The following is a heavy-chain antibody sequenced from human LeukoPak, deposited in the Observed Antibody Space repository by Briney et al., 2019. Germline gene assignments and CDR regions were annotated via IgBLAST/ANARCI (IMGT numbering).Heavy chain of an antibody. Sequence: ASVKLSCKGSGYTFTCYYIHWVRQAPGQGLGLMGGINPYSGGTNYAQKFQGRVTMTRDTSISTAYMELSRVRSDDTAVYYCARGGGRHCSGGSCYSPVRIYFQHWGQGTQVTVSS. V-gene: IGHV1-2*02. CDR2: INPYSGGT. CDR3: ARGGGRHCSGGSCYSPVRIYFQH. J-gene: IGHJ1*01. CDR1: GYTFTCYY. D-gene: IGHD2-15*01.